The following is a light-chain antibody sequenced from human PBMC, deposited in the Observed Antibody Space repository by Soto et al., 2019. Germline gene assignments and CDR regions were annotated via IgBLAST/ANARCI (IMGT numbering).Light chain of an antibody. CDR2: DVT. CDR3: CSYAGSYTDV. J-gene: IGLJ1*01. V-gene: IGLV2-11*01. CDR1: SSDVGGYNF. Sequence: QSALTQPRSVSGSPGQSVTISCTGTSSDVGGYNFVSWYQHHPGKAPKLMLYDVTKRPSGVPDRFSGSKSDNTASLTISGLQAEDEADYYCCSYAGSYTDVFGTGTQLTVL.